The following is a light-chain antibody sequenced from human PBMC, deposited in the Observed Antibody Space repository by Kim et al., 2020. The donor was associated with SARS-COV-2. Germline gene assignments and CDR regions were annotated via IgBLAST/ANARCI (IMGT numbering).Light chain of an antibody. V-gene: IGKV1-5*03. J-gene: IGKJ4*01. CDR1: QRISNN. CDR3: QQSNNLPLT. CDR2: GAS. Sequence: ASVGDRVTITCRASQRISNNLNWNQQTPGQAPKLLIYGASNSEMGVTSRFSGSGSGTEFTLTISSLQPDDFATYYCQQSNNLPLTFGGGTKVDIK.